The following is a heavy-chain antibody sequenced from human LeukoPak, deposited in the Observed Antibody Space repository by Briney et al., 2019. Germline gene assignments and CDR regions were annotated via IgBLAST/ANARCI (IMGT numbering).Heavy chain of an antibody. V-gene: IGHV4-59*08. CDR1: GGSISSYY. J-gene: IGHJ3*02. CDR3: ARRNTNMVAFDI. Sequence: PSETLSLTCTVSGGSISSYYWSWIRQPPGKGLEWIGYIYYSGSTSYNPSLKSRVTISVDTSKNQFSLKLSSVTAADTAVYYCARRNTNMVAFDIWGQGTMVTVSS. D-gene: IGHD2-2*01. CDR2: IYYSGST.